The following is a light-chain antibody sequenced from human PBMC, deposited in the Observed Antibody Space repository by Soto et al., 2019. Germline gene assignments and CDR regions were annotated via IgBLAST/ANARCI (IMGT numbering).Light chain of an antibody. CDR2: DAS. CDR3: QQYGDLLLT. CDR1: QDIRYY. Sequence: DIQMTQSPSSLSASVGDRVTITCQASQDIRYYLNWYQQKPGTAPKLLIYDASHLETGVPSRFSGSGSGTEFTFTISNLQPEDIAIYYCQQYGDLLLTFGGGTQVEIK. J-gene: IGKJ4*01. V-gene: IGKV1-33*01.